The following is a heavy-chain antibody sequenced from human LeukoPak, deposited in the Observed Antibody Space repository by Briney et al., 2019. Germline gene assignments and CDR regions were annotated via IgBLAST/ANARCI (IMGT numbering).Heavy chain of an antibody. CDR1: GYTFTSYC. CDR3: AREISSSWYKHWFDP. D-gene: IGHD6-13*01. J-gene: IGHJ5*02. CDR2: ISAYNGNT. V-gene: IGHV1-18*01. Sequence: ASVKVSCKASGYTFTSYCISWVRQAPGQGLEWMGWISAYNGNTNYAQKLQGRVTMTTDTSTSTAYMELRSLRSDDTAVYYCAREISSSWYKHWFDPWGQGTLVTVSS.